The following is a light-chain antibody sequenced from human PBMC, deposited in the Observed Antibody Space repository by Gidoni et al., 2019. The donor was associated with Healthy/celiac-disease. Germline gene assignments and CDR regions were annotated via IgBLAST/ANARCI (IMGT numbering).Light chain of an antibody. Sequence: QSVLTQPPSVSEAPQQTVTISCSGSSSNIGNNAVNWYQQLPGKAPKLLIYYDDLLPSGVSDRFSGSKSGTSASLAISGLQSEDEADYYCAAWDDSLNGHWVFGGGTKLTVL. V-gene: IGLV1-36*01. CDR3: AAWDDSLNGHWV. CDR2: YDD. CDR1: SSNIGNNA. J-gene: IGLJ3*02.